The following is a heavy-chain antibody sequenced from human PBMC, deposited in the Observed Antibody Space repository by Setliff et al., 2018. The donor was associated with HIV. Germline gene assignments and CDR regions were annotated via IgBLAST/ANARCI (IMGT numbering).Heavy chain of an antibody. J-gene: IGHJ4*02. D-gene: IGHD5-12*01. CDR3: VRDQGYDSDLYKFYFDS. Sequence: GGSLRLSCAASGFTVDNYGRSWVRQLPGKGLEWVSTINLNGVTTYYADSVKCRFTIYRDNAKNSLYLQMNSLRVEEDTALYYCVRDQGYDSDLYKFYFDSWGQGTLVTVSS. CDR1: GFTVDNYG. V-gene: IGHV3-20*04. CDR2: INLNGVTT.